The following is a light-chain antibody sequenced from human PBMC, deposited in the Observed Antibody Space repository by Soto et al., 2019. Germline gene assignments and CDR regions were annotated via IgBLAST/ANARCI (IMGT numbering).Light chain of an antibody. Sequence: QPVLTQPPSVSGAPGQKVTISCTRSSSNIGAAYDVHWYQHLPGTAPKLLIYGNNNRPSGVPDRSSGSKSGTSASLAITGLQAEDEADYYCQSYDSSLSGWVFGGGTKLTVL. V-gene: IGLV1-40*01. CDR3: QSYDSSLSGWV. CDR1: SSNIGAAYD. J-gene: IGLJ3*02. CDR2: GNN.